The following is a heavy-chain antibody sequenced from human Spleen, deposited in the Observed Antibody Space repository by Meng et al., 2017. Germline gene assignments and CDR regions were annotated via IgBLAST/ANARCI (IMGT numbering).Heavy chain of an antibody. D-gene: IGHD4-17*01. V-gene: IGHV4-4*02. Sequence: QLQLQESGPGLVQPSETLSLTCTVSGGSINNDQWWSWVRQPPGMGLEWIGEIYHSGRTNYNPSVTSRVTMSVDMSQNQFSLKLTSVTAADTAVYYCTTLYGDSISWGQGTLVTVSS. CDR3: TTLYGDSIS. J-gene: IGHJ4*02. CDR1: GGSINNDQW. CDR2: IYHSGRT.